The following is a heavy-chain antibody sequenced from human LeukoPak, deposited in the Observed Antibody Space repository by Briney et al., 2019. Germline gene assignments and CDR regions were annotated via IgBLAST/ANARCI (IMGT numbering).Heavy chain of an antibody. CDR1: GFTVSSNY. CDR3: ARASAEYSSGWYYYYYYMDV. Sequence: PGGSLRLSCAASGFTVSSNYMSWVRQAPGKGLEWVSVIYSGGSTYYADSVKGGFTISRDNSKNTLYLQMNSLRAEDTAVYYCARASAEYSSGWYYYYYYMDVWGKGTTVTISS. V-gene: IGHV3-66*01. J-gene: IGHJ6*03. D-gene: IGHD6-19*01. CDR2: IYSGGST.